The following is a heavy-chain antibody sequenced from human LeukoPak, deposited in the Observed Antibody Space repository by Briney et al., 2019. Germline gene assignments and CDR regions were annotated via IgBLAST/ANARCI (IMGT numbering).Heavy chain of an antibody. D-gene: IGHD2/OR15-2a*01. V-gene: IGHV1-2*04. CDR3: ARDNKPNYYYYGMDV. J-gene: IGHJ6*02. CDR1: GYTFTGYY. CDR2: INPNSGGT. Sequence: ASVKVSCKASGYTFTGYYMHWVRQAPGQGLEWMGWINPNSGGTNYAQKFQGWVTMTRDTSISTAYMELSRLRSDDTAVYYCARDNKPNYYYYGMDVWGQGTTVTVSS.